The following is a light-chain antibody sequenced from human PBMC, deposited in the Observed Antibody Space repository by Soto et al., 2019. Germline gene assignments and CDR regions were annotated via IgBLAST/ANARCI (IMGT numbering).Light chain of an antibody. CDR3: QQYNNWPPT. CDR2: GAS. V-gene: IGKV3-15*01. Sequence: EIVMTQSPATLSVSPGERATLSCRASQSVSGNLAWYQQKPGQAPRLLIYGASTGAPGIPARFSGRGSGTEFTLTISSLQSEDFAVYYCQQYNNWPPTFGQGTKVEIK. J-gene: IGKJ1*01. CDR1: QSVSGN.